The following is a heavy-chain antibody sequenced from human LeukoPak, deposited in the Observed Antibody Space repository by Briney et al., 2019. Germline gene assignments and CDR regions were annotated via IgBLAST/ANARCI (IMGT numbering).Heavy chain of an antibody. V-gene: IGHV1-2*02. CDR1: GYTFTGYY. CDR3: ARERSGANSYGYWEY. D-gene: IGHD5-18*01. CDR2: INTNSGGT. J-gene: IGHJ4*02. Sequence: SVNLSCKASGYTFTGYYMHWVRQAPGQGLEWMGWINTNSGGTNYAQKFQGRVTMTRDTSISTAYMEVSSLRSDDTAVYYCARERSGANSYGYWEYWGQGSLVTVSS.